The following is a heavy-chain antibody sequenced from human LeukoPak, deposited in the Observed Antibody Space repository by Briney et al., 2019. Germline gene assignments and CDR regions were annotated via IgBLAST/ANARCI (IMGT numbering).Heavy chain of an antibody. CDR1: GFTFSSYG. D-gene: IGHD6-19*01. CDR3: AKEIAVADLFDY. CDR2: ISFDGSNK. Sequence: GGSLRLSCAASGFTFSSYGMHWARQAPGKGLEWGAVISFDGSNKYYADSVKGRFTISRDNSKNTLYLQMNSLSAEDTAVYYCAKEIAVADLFDYWGQGTLVTVSS. V-gene: IGHV3-30*18. J-gene: IGHJ4*02.